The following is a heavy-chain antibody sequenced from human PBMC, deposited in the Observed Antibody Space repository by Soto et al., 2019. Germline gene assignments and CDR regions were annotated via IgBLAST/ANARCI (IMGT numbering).Heavy chain of an antibody. J-gene: IGHJ4*02. V-gene: IGHV1-2*02. CDR1: GYTFSAYY. CDR3: ARGWTSAYDTSGYSVY. D-gene: IGHD3-22*01. CDR2: INPKSGGT. Sequence: ASVKVSCKTSGYTFSAYYMHWVRQAPGQGLAWIGWINPKSGGTLYAQKFQGRVTMTRDTSISTAYMELSRLRSDDTAVYYGARGWTSAYDTSGYSVYWGEGTLDTVSA.